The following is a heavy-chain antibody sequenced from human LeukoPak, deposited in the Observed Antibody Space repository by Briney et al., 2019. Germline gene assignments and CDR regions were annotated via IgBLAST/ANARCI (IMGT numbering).Heavy chain of an antibody. Sequence: SVKVSCKASGGTFSSYALSWLRQAPGQGLEWMGGIIPIFGTKNYAQTFQGRVTITADESTSTAYMELSSLRSEDTAVYYCARRRRYYDSSGYTFDIWGQGTMVTVSS. D-gene: IGHD3-22*01. CDR1: GGTFSSYA. CDR3: ARRRRYYDSSGYTFDI. J-gene: IGHJ3*02. V-gene: IGHV1-69*13. CDR2: IIPIFGTK.